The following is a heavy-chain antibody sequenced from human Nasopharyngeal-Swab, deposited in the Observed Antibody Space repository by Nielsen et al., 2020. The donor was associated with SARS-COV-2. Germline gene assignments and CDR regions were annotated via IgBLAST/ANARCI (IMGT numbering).Heavy chain of an antibody. V-gene: IGHV4-34*01. CDR3: ARGGAGVVPTPVLGLGPYYSYYYMDV. Sequence: RQAPGKGLEYIGEVSHGGGTNYNPSLKSRVTISVATSKNQFSLKLNSVTAADTAVYYCARGGAGVVPTPVLGLGPYYSYYYMDVWGKGTTVTVSS. D-gene: IGHD2-2*01. CDR2: VSHGGGT. J-gene: IGHJ6*03.